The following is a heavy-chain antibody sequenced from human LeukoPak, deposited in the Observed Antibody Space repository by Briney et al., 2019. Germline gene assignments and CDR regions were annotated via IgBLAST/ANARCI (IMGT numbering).Heavy chain of an antibody. V-gene: IGHV3-48*03. CDR1: GFTFSNYE. J-gene: IGHJ4*02. Sequence: GGSLRLSCAASGFTFSNYEMNWVRQAPGKGLEWLSYITRSGNAMYYADSVKGRLTVSRDNAKNSLYLQMNSLRAEDTAVYYCARGAYYGSGSFPSDYWGQGTLVTVSS. CDR3: ARGAYYGSGSFPSDY. CDR2: ITRSGNAM. D-gene: IGHD3-10*01.